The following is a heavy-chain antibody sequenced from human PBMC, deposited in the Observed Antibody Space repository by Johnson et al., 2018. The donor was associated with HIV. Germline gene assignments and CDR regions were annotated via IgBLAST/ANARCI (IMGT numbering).Heavy chain of an antibody. CDR2: ISYDGSNK. CDR1: GFTFSSYA. CDR3: ARDFGLFLGKDDAFDI. D-gene: IGHD7-27*01. J-gene: IGHJ3*02. V-gene: IGHV3-30*04. Sequence: VQLVESGGGVVQPGRSLRLSCAASGFTFSSYAMHWVRQAPGKGLEWVAVISYDGSNKYYADSLKGRFTISRDNSKNTLYLQMNSLRAEDTAVYYCARDFGLFLGKDDAFDIWGQGTMVTVSS.